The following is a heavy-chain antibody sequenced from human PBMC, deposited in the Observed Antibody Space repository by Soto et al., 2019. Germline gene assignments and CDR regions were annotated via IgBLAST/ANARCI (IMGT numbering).Heavy chain of an antibody. CDR2: IIPIFGTA. CDR3: ASFPGYDWRGHFDY. J-gene: IGHJ4*02. Sequence: QVQLVQSGAEVTKAGSSVKVSCKASGGTFSSYAISWVRQAPGQGLAWMGGIIPIFGTANYAQKFQGRVTITADESTSTAYMELSSLRSEDTAVYYCASFPGYDWRGHFDYWGQGTLVTVSS. CDR1: GGTFSSYA. V-gene: IGHV1-69*12. D-gene: IGHD5-12*01.